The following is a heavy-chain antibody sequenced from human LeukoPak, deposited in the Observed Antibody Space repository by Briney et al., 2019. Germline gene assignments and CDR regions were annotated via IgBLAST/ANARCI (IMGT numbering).Heavy chain of an antibody. V-gene: IGHV3-48*03. Sequence: GGSLPLSCASSRFTFSDYRINWVRQAPGKGLAGVSFINLYRTSNIQADAVRGRFTIPRDNAKNSVYLQMNSLRAEDTALNYCVRLRRNSDRSDYYYYYNFWGQGILVTVSS. CDR1: RFTFSDYR. CDR2: INLYRTSN. J-gene: IGHJ4*02. CDR3: VRLRRNSDRSDYYYYYNF. D-gene: IGHD3-22*01.